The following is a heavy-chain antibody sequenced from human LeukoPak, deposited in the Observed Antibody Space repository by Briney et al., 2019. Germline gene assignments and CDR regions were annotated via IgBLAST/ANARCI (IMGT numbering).Heavy chain of an antibody. V-gene: IGHV1-2*02. CDR3: ARPRWALWDSTGGHWFGP. CDR2: INPNSGGT. D-gene: IGHD2-8*02. J-gene: IGHJ5*02. CDR1: GYTFTGYY. Sequence: GASVKVSCKASGYTFTGYYMHWVRQTPGQGLEWMGWINPNSGGTNYAQKFQGRVTMTRDTSISTAYMELSRLRSEDTAVYYCARPRWALWDSTGGHWFGPWGQGTLVTVSS.